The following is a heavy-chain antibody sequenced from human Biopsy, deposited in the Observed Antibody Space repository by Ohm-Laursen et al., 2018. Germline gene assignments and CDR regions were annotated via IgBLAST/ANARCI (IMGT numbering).Heavy chain of an antibody. CDR3: VRDSTLDY. J-gene: IGHJ4*02. Sequence: SLRLSCAASGFTFDNYAMHWVRQTPPPGPPPVSGLTWNSANIGYADSVKGRFTISRDNARNSLFLEMSSLREEDTGLYHCVRDSTLDYWGQGTLVTVSS. V-gene: IGHV3-9*01. CDR2: LTWNSANI. CDR1: GFTFDNYA.